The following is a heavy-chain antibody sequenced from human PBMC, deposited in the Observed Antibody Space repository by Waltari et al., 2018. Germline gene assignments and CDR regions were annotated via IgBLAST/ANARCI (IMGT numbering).Heavy chain of an antibody. CDR3: ARDQEIIVGGMDV. V-gene: IGHV3-48*03. J-gene: IGHJ6*02. Sequence: EVQLVESGGGLVQHGGSLIPPCAASAFIFRIFEMNWVRQTPGKGLEWISYISSSGGTIYYAASVESRFTITRDNAKKSLYLQMNSLRAEDTAVYYCARDQEIIVGGMDVWGQGTAVTVSS. CDR1: AFIFRIFE. D-gene: IGHD3-22*01. CDR2: ISSSGGTI.